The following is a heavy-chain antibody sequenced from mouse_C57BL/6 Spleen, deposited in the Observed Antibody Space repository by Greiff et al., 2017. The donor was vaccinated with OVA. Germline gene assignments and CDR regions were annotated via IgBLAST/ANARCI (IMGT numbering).Heavy chain of an antibody. V-gene: IGHV3-6*01. Sequence: DVKLVESGPGLVKPSQSLSLTCSVTGYSITSGYYWNWIRQFPGNKLEWMGYISYDGSNNYNPSLKNRISITRDTSKNQFFLKLNSVTTEDTATDYCARDYDYDALYFDVWGTGTTVTVSS. CDR1: GYSITSGYY. D-gene: IGHD2-4*01. CDR3: ARDYDYDALYFDV. J-gene: IGHJ1*03. CDR2: ISYDGSN.